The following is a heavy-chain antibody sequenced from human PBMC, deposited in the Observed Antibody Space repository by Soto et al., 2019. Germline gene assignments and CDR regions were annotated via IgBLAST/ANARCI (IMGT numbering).Heavy chain of an antibody. D-gene: IGHD3-10*01. Sequence: PSETLSLTCTVSGGSISSSSYYWGWIRQPPGKGLEWIGSIYYSGSTYYNPSLKSRVTISVDTSKNQFSLKLSSVTAADTAVYYCARGGRYYYGSGSYYFDYWGQGTLVTVSS. V-gene: IGHV4-39*01. J-gene: IGHJ4*02. CDR3: ARGGRYYYGSGSYYFDY. CDR2: IYYSGST. CDR1: GGSISSSSYY.